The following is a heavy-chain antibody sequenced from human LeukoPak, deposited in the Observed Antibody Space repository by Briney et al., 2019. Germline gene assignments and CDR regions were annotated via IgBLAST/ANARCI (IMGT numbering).Heavy chain of an antibody. D-gene: IGHD1-1*01. J-gene: IGHJ3*02. V-gene: IGHV3-21*04. Sequence: GGSLRLSCAASGFTFSSYSMNWVRQAPGKGLEWVSSISSSSSYIYYADSLKGRFTISRDNAKNSLYLQMNSLRAEDTAVYYCAKNGGWYAFDIWGQGTMVTVSP. CDR3: AKNGGWYAFDI. CDR2: ISSSSSYI. CDR1: GFTFSSYS.